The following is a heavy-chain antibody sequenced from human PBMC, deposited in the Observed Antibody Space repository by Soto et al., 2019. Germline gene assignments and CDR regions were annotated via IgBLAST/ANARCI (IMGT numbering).Heavy chain of an antibody. CDR1: GYTFTSYA. CDR3: ASEYCGGDCYSAARYGMDV. CDR2: INAGNGNT. Sequence: VSCKASGYTFTSYAMHWVRQAPGQRLEWMGWINAGNGNTKYSQKFQGRVTITRDTSASTAYMELSSLRSEDTAVYYCASEYCGGDCYSAARYGMDVWGQGTTVTVS. J-gene: IGHJ6*02. V-gene: IGHV1-3*01. D-gene: IGHD2-21*02.